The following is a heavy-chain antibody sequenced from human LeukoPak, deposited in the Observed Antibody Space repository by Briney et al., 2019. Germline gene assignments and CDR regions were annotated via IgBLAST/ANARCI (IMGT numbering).Heavy chain of an antibody. CDR3: ARGTYYDFWSGYYYYMDV. J-gene: IGHJ6*03. V-gene: IGHV3-21*01. CDR2: ISSSSSSYI. Sequence: GGSLRLSCAASGLTFITYSMNWVRQAPGKGLEWVSSISSSSSSYIYYADSVKGRFTISRDNAKNSLYLQMNSLRAEDTAAYYCARGTYYDFWSGYYYYMDVWGKGTTVTVSS. CDR1: GLTFITYS. D-gene: IGHD3-3*01.